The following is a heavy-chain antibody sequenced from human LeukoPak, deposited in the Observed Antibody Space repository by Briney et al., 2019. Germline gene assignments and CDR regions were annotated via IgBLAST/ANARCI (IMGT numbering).Heavy chain of an antibody. CDR2: IKQDGSEK. Sequence: GGSLRLFCAASGFTFSSYWMSWVRQAPGKGLEWVANIKQDGSEKYYVDSVKGRFTISRDNAKNSLYLQMNSLRAEDTAVYYCARDSLGRAFDIWGQGTMVTVSS. D-gene: IGHD3-10*01. CDR3: ARDSLGRAFDI. V-gene: IGHV3-7*01. CDR1: GFTFSSYW. J-gene: IGHJ3*02.